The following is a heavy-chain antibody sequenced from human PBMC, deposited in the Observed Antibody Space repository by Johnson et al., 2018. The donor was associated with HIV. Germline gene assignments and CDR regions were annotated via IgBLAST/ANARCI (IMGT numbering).Heavy chain of an antibody. CDR3: ARAPGYSRAFDI. J-gene: IGHJ3*02. Sequence: QVQLVESGGGVVQPGRSLRLSCAASGFSFSSYGMHWVRQAPGKGLEWVAVISYDGSNKYYADSVKDRFTISRDNSKNTLYLQMNRLRAEDTAVYYCARAPGYSRAFDIWGQGTMVTVST. D-gene: IGHD5-18*01. V-gene: IGHV3-30*03. CDR1: GFSFSSYG. CDR2: ISYDGSNK.